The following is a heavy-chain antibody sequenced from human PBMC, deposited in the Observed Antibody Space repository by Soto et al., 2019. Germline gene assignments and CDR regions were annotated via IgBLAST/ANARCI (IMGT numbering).Heavy chain of an antibody. V-gene: IGHV3-23*01. Sequence: EVQLLESGGGLGQPGGSLRLSCVASGFSFSNSAMSWVRQAPGRGLEWVSTLGGSVHTTYYADSVKGRFTISRDNSQTSLTQTLTSIRPKHTSISSPAPLPLAPTGYYSYYMDVWGTGTTVTVSS. CDR2: LGGSVHTT. CDR1: GFSFSNSA. J-gene: IGHJ6*03. D-gene: IGHD1-1*01. CDR3: APLPLAPTGYYSYYMDV.